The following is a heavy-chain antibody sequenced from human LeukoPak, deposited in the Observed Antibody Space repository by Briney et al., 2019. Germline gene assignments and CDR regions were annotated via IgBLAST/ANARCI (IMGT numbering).Heavy chain of an antibody. CDR2: ISSSSSYI. Sequence: GGSLRLSCAASGFTFSDSAMTWVRQAPGKGLEWVSIISSSSSYIYYADSVKGRFTISRDNAKNSLYLQMNSLRAEDTAVYYCARAFGYDYVFDYWGQGTLVTVSS. CDR1: GFTFSDSA. D-gene: IGHD5-12*01. J-gene: IGHJ4*02. CDR3: ARAFGYDYVFDY. V-gene: IGHV3-21*01.